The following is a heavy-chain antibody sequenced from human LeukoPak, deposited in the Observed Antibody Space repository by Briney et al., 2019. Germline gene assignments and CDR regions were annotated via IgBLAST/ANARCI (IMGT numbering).Heavy chain of an antibody. J-gene: IGHJ5*02. CDR3: ARDIYGDYGPHNWFDP. CDR2: INPSGGST. Sequence: ASVKVSCKASGYTFTSYYMHWVRQAPGQGLEWMGIINPSGGSTSYAQKFQGRVTMTRDMSTSTVYMELSSLRSDDTAVYYCARDIYGDYGPHNWFDPWGQGTLVTVSS. V-gene: IGHV1-46*01. D-gene: IGHD4-17*01. CDR1: GYTFTSYY.